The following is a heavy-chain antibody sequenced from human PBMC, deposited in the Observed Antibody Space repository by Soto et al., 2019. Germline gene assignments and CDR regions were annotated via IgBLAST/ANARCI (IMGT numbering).Heavy chain of an antibody. CDR2: ISSSSSYI. CDR3: ARDPSDSRSSSWYWYFDL. Sequence: GGSLRLSCAASGFTFSSYSMNWVRQVPGKGLEWVSSISSSSSYIYYADSVKGRFTISRDNAKNSLYLQMNSLRAEDTAVYYCARDPSDSRSSSWYWYFDLWGRGTLVTVSS. V-gene: IGHV3-21*01. J-gene: IGHJ2*01. D-gene: IGHD6-13*01. CDR1: GFTFSSYS.